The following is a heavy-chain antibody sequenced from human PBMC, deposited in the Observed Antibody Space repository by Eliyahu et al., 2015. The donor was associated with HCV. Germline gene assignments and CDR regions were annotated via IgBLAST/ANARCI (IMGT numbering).Heavy chain of an antibody. CDR3: AKDVREDGGWSMEY. V-gene: IGHV3-23*01. D-gene: IGHD4-23*01. J-gene: IGHJ4*02. CDR2: ISNNGGIT. CDR1: GFTFSRYA. Sequence: EVQLLESGGGLVQPGGSLRLSCTASGFTFSRYAMYWVRQAPGKGLQWVTVISNNGGITYYADSVAGRFTISRENSKNTLYLQMNSLRAEDTAVYYCAKDVREDGGWSMEYWGPGTLVTVSS.